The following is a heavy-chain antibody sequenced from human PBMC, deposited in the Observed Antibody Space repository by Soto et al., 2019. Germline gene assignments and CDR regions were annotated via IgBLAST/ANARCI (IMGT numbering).Heavy chain of an antibody. J-gene: IGHJ4*02. CDR3: ITEHAENGY. CDR2: IKSKISGGTV. V-gene: IGHV3-15*07. CDR1: GLTVSDAW. Sequence: EVQLVESGGGLVKPGESLRLSCVVSGLTVSDAWMNWVRQAPGKGLEWVGRIKSKISGGTVDHAAAVKGRFFVSRDDSRNTVFLQMTSLKTEDTALYYCITEHAENGYWCQGTLVTVSS. D-gene: IGHD2-8*01.